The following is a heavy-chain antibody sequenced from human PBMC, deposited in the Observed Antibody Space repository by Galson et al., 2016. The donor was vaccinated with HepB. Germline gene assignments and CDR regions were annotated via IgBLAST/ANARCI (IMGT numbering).Heavy chain of an antibody. J-gene: IGHJ4*02. CDR1: GYTFTRYH. D-gene: IGHD1-1*01. CDR3: ARVGDWNDFHVFDY. V-gene: IGHV1-46*01. Sequence: SVKVSCKASGYTFTRYHMHWVRQAPGQGLEWMGRIHPSGGSTRNVQKFQGRVTMTRDTSTNTVYMELSSLRSEDTALYYCARVGDWNDFHVFDYWGQGTLVTVSS. CDR2: IHPSGGST.